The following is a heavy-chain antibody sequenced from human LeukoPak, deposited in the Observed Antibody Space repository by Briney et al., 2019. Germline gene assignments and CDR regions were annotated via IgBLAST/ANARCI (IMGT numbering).Heavy chain of an antibody. CDR2: IIHSGST. CDR3: AKDAWYCLDY. J-gene: IGHJ4*02. Sequence: PETLSLTCTVSGDSISNNIWWSWVRQPPGKGLEWIGEIIHSGSTNYKPSLKSRVTISLDKSKNQVALRVDSLTAADTAVYYCAKDAWYCLDYWGQGTLVTVSS. CDR1: GDSISNNIW. V-gene: IGHV4-4*03. D-gene: IGHD6-13*01.